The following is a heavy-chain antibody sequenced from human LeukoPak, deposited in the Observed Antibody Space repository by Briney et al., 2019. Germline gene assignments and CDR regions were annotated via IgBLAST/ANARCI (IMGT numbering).Heavy chain of an antibody. CDR2: IIPIFGTA. CDR1: GGTFSSYA. CDR3: ASPRRDGYKTYYYYGMDV. D-gene: IGHD5-24*01. Sequence: ASVKVSCKASGGTFSSYAISWVRQAPGQGLEWMGGIIPIFGTANYAQKFQGRVTITADESTSTAYMELSSLRSEDTAMYYCASPRRDGYKTYYYYGMDVWGQGTTVTVSS. J-gene: IGHJ6*02. V-gene: IGHV1-69*13.